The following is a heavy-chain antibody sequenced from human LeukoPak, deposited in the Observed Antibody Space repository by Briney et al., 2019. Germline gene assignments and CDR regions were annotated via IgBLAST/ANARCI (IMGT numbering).Heavy chain of an antibody. CDR2: INPSGGST. V-gene: IGHV1-46*01. D-gene: IGHD1-26*01. Sequence: ASVKVSCKASGYTFTSYYMHWVRQAPGQGLEWMGIINPSGGSTSYAQKFQGRVTITADESTSTAYMELSSLRSEDTAVYYCAKAYSGSYYDFYWGQGTLVTVPS. CDR1: GYTFTSYY. J-gene: IGHJ4*02. CDR3: AKAYSGSYYDFY.